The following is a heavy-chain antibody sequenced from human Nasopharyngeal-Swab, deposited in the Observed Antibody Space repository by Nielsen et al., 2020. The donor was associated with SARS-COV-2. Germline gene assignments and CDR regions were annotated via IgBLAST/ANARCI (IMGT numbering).Heavy chain of an antibody. V-gene: IGHV3-23*01. CDR3: AKDLLPKDYGEPPGLFDP. J-gene: IGHJ5*02. D-gene: IGHD4-17*01. CDR2: ISGSGGST. CDR1: GFTFSSYA. Sequence: GGSLRLSCAASGFTFSSYATSWVRQAPGKGLEWVSAISGSGGSTYYADSVKGRFTISRDNSKNTLYLQMNSLRAEDTAVYYCAKDLLPKDYGEPPGLFDPWGQGTLVTVSS.